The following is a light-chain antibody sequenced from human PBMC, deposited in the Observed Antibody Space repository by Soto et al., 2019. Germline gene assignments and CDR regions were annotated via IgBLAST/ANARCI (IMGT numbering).Light chain of an antibody. CDR2: GAS. Sequence: EIVLTQSPGTLSLSPGERVTLSCRASQSVSSSCLAWYQQKPGQAPRLLIYGASSRATGIPDRFSGSGSGTDFTLTISRLEPEDFAVYFCQQYGSSPWTFGQGTKVEIK. CDR3: QQYGSSPWT. J-gene: IGKJ1*01. CDR1: QSVSSSC. V-gene: IGKV3-20*01.